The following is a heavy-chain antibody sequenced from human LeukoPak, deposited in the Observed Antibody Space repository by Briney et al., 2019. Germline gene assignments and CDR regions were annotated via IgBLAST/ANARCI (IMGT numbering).Heavy chain of an antibody. CDR2: INPNSGGT. D-gene: IGHD3-22*01. CDR1: GYTFTGYY. V-gene: IGHV1-2*02. CDR3: ARGSYDSSDYEYFQH. Sequence: VKVSCKASGYTFTGYYMHWVRQAPGQGLEWMGWINPNSGGTNYAQNFQGRVTMTRDTSIITAYMELSSLRSGDTAVYFCARGSYDSSDYEYFQHWGQGTLVTVSS. J-gene: IGHJ1*01.